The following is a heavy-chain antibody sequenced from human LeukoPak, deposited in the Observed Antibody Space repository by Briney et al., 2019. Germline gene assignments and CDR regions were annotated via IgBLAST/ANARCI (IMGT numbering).Heavy chain of an antibody. CDR3: ARGYYDSSGYSNPFDY. CDR2: INPSGGST. CDR1: GYTFTSYY. D-gene: IGHD3-22*01. J-gene: IGHJ4*02. Sequence: ASVKVSCKASGYTFTSYYMHWVRQAPGQGLEWMGIINPSGGSTSYAQKFQGRVTMTRDTSTSTVYMELSSLRSEDTAVYYCARGYYDSSGYSNPFDYWGQETLVTVSS. V-gene: IGHV1-46*01.